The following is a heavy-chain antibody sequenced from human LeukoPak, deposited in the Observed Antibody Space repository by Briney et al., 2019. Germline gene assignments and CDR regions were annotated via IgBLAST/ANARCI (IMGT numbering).Heavy chain of an antibody. D-gene: IGHD6-6*01. CDR1: GGTFSSYA. CDR3: ARGRVVAAFPLFDY. CDR2: IIPILGTA. Sequence: ASVKVSCKASGGTFSSYAISWVRQAPGQGLEWMGGIIPILGTANYAQKFQGRVTITTDESTSTAYMELSSLRSEDTAVYYCARGRVVAAFPLFDYWGQGTLVTVSS. V-gene: IGHV1-69*05. J-gene: IGHJ4*02.